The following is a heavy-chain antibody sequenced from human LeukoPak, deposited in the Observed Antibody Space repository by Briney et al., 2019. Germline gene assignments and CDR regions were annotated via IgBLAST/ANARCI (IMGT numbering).Heavy chain of an antibody. V-gene: IGHV3-66*01. CDR1: GFTVSSNS. D-gene: IGHD4-23*01. J-gene: IGHJ4*02. CDR2: IYSGGST. Sequence: GGSLRLSCAASGFTVSSNSMTWVRQAPGKGLEWVSVIYSGGSTYYADSVKGRFTISRDKNTLYLQMNSLRAEDTAVYYCATPSGGSKGYFDYWGQGTLVTVSS. CDR3: ATPSGGSKGYFDY.